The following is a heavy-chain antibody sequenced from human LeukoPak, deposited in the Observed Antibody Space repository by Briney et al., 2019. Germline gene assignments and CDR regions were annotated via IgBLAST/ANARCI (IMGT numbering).Heavy chain of an antibody. Sequence: GGSLRLSCAASGFTFSSYAMSWVRQAPGKGLEWVSAISGSGGSTYYADSVKGRFTISRDNSKNALYLQMNSLRAEDTAVYYCAKDSGSGSYPFFDYWGQGTLVTVSS. CDR2: ISGSGGST. CDR3: AKDSGSGSYPFFDY. D-gene: IGHD3-10*01. CDR1: GFTFSSYA. V-gene: IGHV3-23*01. J-gene: IGHJ4*02.